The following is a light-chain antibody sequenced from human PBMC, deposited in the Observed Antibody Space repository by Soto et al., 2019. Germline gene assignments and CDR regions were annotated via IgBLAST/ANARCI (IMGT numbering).Light chain of an antibody. Sequence: IQMTQSPSSLSASVGDRVTITCRASQSISSYLSWYQQKPGKVPKVLIYAATSLHSGVPSRFSGSGSGTDFTLTISSLQPEDFATYYCLQDYNYPWTFGQGTKVDIK. CDR3: LQDYNYPWT. J-gene: IGKJ1*01. CDR1: QSISSY. V-gene: IGKV1-6*01. CDR2: AAT.